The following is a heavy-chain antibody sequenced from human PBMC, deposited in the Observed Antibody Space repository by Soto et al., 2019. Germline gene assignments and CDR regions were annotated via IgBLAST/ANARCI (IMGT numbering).Heavy chain of an antibody. D-gene: IGHD5-18*01. V-gene: IGHV3-21*01. CDR1: GFTFSSYS. CDR2: ISSSSSYI. J-gene: IGHJ4*02. Sequence: GESLKISCAASGFTFSSYSMNWVRQAPGKGLEWVSSISSSSSYIYYADSVKGRFTISRDNAKNSLYLQMNSLRAEDTAVYYCARFSSYGRNWLFDYWGQGTLVTVSS. CDR3: ARFSSYGRNWLFDY.